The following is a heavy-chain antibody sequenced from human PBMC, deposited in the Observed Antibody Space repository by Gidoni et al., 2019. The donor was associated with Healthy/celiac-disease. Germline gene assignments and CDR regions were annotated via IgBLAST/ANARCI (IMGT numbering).Heavy chain of an antibody. V-gene: IGHV3-30-3*01. D-gene: IGHD6-19*01. CDR1: GFTLSSYA. CDR2: ISYDGSNK. J-gene: IGHJ3*02. CDR3: ARELSVAGPRPVHDAFDI. Sequence: QVQLVESGGGVVQPGRSRRLSGAASGFTLSSYAMHWVRQAPGKGLELVAVISYDGSNKYYADSVKGRFTISRDNSKNTLYLQMNSLRAEDTAVYYCARELSVAGPRPVHDAFDIWGQGTMVTVSS.